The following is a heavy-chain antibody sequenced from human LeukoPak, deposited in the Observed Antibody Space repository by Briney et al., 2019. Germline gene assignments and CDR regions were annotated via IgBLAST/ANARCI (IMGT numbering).Heavy chain of an antibody. D-gene: IGHD2-2*01. CDR3: ARGTMPQAFDI. V-gene: IGHV4-34*01. Sequence: SETLSLTCAVYGGSFSGYYWSWIRQPPGKGLEWIGEINHSGSTNYNPSLKSRVTISVDTSKNQFSLKLSSVTAADPAVYYCARGTMPQAFDIWGQGTMVTVSS. CDR1: GGSFSGYY. J-gene: IGHJ3*02. CDR2: INHSGST.